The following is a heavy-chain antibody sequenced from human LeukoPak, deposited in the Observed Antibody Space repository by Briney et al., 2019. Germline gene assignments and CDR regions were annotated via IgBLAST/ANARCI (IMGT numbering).Heavy chain of an antibody. CDR3: ARGPKYNWNYVVGWFDP. Sequence: ASVKVSCKASGYTFTVYHMHWVRQAPGQGLEWMGWINPNSGGTNYAQKFQGRVTMTRDTSISTAYMELSRLRSDDTAVYYCARGPKYNWNYVVGWFDPWGQGTLVTVSS. CDR2: INPNSGGT. J-gene: IGHJ5*02. D-gene: IGHD1-7*01. CDR1: GYTFTVYH. V-gene: IGHV1-2*02.